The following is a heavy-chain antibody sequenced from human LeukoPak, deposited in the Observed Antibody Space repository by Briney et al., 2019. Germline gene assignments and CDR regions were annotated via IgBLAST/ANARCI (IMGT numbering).Heavy chain of an antibody. CDR2: ISSSSSYI. Sequence: GGSLRLSCAASGFSFSSYSMNWVRQAPGKGLEWVSSISSSSSYIYYADSVKGRFTISRDNAKNSLYLQMNSLRAEDTAVYYCAAGYNSGLAYWGQGTLVTVSS. V-gene: IGHV3-21*01. CDR1: GFSFSSYS. CDR3: AAGYNSGLAY. J-gene: IGHJ4*02. D-gene: IGHD5-24*01.